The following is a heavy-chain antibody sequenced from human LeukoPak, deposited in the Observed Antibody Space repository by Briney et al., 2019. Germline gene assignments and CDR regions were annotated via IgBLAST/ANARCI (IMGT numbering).Heavy chain of an antibody. Sequence: SETLSLTCAVSGYSISNHYYWAWIRQPPGKGLEWIGSFYHTGNTYYNPSLQSRVAISVDTSKNQFSLELTPVTAADTAVYYCASVDTPRARYFDLWGRGNLVTVSS. V-gene: IGHV4-38-2*01. J-gene: IGHJ2*01. D-gene: IGHD5-18*01. CDR3: ASVDTPRARYFDL. CDR1: GYSISNHYY. CDR2: FYHTGNT.